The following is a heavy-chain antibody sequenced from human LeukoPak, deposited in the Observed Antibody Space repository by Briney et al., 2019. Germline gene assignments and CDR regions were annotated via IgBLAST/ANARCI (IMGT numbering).Heavy chain of an antibody. Sequence: SETLSLTCTVSGGSISRYYWNWIRQPPGKGLEWIGYLYYSGSTTYNSSLKSRVTISVDRSKNQFSLKLSSVTAAGTAVYYCARGEYMTSPDYWGQGTLVAVSS. CDR2: LYYSGST. V-gene: IGHV4-59*01. J-gene: IGHJ4*02. D-gene: IGHD2/OR15-2a*01. CDR1: GGSISRYY. CDR3: ARGEYMTSPDY.